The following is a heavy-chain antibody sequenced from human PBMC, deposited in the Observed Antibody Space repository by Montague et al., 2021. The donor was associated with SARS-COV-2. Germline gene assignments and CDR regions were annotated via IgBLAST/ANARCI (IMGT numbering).Heavy chain of an antibody. J-gene: IGHJ4*02. CDR1: GASISRSDYY. CDR3: ARLLPDVTVVAPDIPFDA. D-gene: IGHD2-21*01. CDR2: MHYIGST. V-gene: IGHV4-39*01. Sequence: SETLSLTCNVSGASISRSDYYWAWIRQPPGKGLELIGFMHYIGSTYYNPTLESRVTISVDTSENQFSLKLRSVIAADTAVYYCARLLPDVTVVAPDIPFDAWGQGTLVTVSS.